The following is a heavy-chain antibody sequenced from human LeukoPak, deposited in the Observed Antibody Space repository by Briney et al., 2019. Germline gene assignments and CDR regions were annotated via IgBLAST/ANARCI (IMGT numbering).Heavy chain of an antibody. CDR2: ISYHGSEK. CDR1: GFTFSSYA. CDR3: ARDLKQWRGENYFDS. V-gene: IGHV3-30*01. Sequence: GTSLRLSCVDPGFTFSSYAMHWVRQAPGKGLEGVAVISYHGSEKYYADSVKGRFTISRDNSKNTLYLQMNSLRAEDTAVYYCARDLKQWRGENYFDSWGPGTLITVSS. J-gene: IGHJ4*02. D-gene: IGHD6-19*01.